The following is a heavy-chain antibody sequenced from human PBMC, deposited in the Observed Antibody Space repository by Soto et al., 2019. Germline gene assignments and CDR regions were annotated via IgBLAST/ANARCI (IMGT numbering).Heavy chain of an antibody. CDR1: GGSISSSSYY. Sequence: SETLSLTCTVSGGSISSSSYYWGWIRQPPGKGLEWIGSIYYSGSTYYNPSLKSRVTISVDTSKNQFSLKLSSVTAADTAVYYCARQVVQQLVPDHFDYWGQGTLVTVSS. CDR2: IYYSGST. D-gene: IGHD6-13*01. V-gene: IGHV4-39*01. CDR3: ARQVVQQLVPDHFDY. J-gene: IGHJ4*02.